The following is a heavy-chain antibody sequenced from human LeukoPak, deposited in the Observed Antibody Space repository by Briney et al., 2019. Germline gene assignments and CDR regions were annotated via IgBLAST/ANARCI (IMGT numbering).Heavy chain of an antibody. CDR3: AKGYSYGIDY. CDR1: GFTFSSYG. CDR2: IRYDGSNK. D-gene: IGHD5-18*01. V-gene: IGHV3-30*02. Sequence: PGGSLRLSCAASGFTFSSYGMHWVRQAPGKGLEWVAFIRYDGSNKYYADSVKGRFTFSRDNSKNTLFLQMNSLRAEDTAVYYCAKGYSYGIDYWGQGTLVIVSS. J-gene: IGHJ4*02.